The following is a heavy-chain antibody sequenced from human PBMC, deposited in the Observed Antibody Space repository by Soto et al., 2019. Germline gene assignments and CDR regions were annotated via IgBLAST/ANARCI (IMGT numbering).Heavy chain of an antibody. D-gene: IGHD4-17*01. CDR2: IYHSGST. Sequence: QLQLQESGSGLVKPSQTLSLTCAVSGGSISSGGYSWSWIRQPPGKGPEWLGYIYHSGSTYYNPSLKSRVTISVDRSNNQFSLKLSSVTAADTAVYYCARVGSGHGDDNWFDPWGQGTLVTVSS. CDR3: ARVGSGHGDDNWFDP. CDR1: GGSISSGGYS. J-gene: IGHJ5*02. V-gene: IGHV4-30-2*01.